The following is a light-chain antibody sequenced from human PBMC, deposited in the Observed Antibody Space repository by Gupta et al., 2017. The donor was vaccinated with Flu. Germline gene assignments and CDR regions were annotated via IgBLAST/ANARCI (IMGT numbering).Light chain of an antibody. CDR1: QSVSSY. CDR3: QQRSNWPIT. V-gene: IGKV3-11*01. Sequence: EIVLTQSPATLSLSPGERATLSCRASQSVSSYLAWYQQKPGQAPRPLIYDASNRATGIPARFSGSGSGTDFTLTISSLEPEDFAVYYCQQRSNWPITCGQGTRLEIK. J-gene: IGKJ5*01. CDR2: DAS.